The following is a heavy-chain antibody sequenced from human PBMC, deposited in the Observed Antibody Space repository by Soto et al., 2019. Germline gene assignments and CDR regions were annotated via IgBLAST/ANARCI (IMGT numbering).Heavy chain of an antibody. CDR2: INHSGST. Sequence: LSLTFAVYGGSFSGYYWSWIRQPPGKLLEWSGEINHSGSTNYNPSLKSRVTISVDTSKNQFSLKLSSVTAADTAVYYCARLGGRRGYSYGYFLHGPTSYSYGMEVWGQGTTVTVSS. V-gene: IGHV4-34*01. CDR3: ARLGGRRGYSYGYFLHGPTSYSYGMEV. D-gene: IGHD5-18*01. J-gene: IGHJ6*02. CDR1: GGSFSGYY.